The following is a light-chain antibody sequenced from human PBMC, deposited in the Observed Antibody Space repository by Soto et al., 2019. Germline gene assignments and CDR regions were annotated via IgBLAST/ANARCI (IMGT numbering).Light chain of an antibody. V-gene: IGKV2-30*01. J-gene: IGKJ1*01. CDR3: MQGTHWPWT. CDR1: QSLVDSDGNTY. Sequence: DVVMTQSPLSLPVTLGQPASISCRSSQSLVDSDGNTYLNWFQQRPGQSPRRLIYKVSNRDSGVPDRFSGSGSGTDFTLKISRVEAEDVAVYYCMQGTHWPWTFGQGTKVEIK. CDR2: KVS.